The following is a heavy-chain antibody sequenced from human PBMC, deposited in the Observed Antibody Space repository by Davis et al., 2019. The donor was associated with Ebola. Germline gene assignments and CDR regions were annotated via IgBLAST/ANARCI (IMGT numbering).Heavy chain of an antibody. V-gene: IGHV4-4*02. D-gene: IGHD3-10*01. CDR2: IYHSGTN. CDR3: ARAMVTMVSFAFDI. CDR1: GGSISSNNW. Sequence: GSLRLSCGVSGGSISSNNWWSCVRQPPGQGLEWIGEIYHSGTNNYNPSLKSRVTISVDKSKNQFSLKLSSVTAADTAVYYCARAMVTMVSFAFDIWGQGTVVTVSS. J-gene: IGHJ3*02.